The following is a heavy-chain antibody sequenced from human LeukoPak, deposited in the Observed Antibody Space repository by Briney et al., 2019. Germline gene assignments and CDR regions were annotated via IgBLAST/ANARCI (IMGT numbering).Heavy chain of an antibody. CDR1: GGSISSGSYY. V-gene: IGHV4-61*02. D-gene: IGHD2-2*01. J-gene: IGHJ6*03. CDR2: IYTSGST. Sequence: SETLSLTCTVSGGSISSGSYYWSWIRQPAGKGLEWIGRIYTSGSTNYNPSLKSRVTISVDTSKNQFSLKLSSVTAADTAVYYCARDRYCSSTSCSQYYYYYYMDVWGKGTTVTVSS. CDR3: ARDRYCSSTSCSQYYYYYYMDV.